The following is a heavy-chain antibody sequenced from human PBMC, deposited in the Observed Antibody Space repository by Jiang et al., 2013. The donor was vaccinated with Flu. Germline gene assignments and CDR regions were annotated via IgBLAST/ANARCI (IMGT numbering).Heavy chain of an antibody. Sequence: VQLVESGPGLVKPSETLSLTCTVSGGSISSYYWSWIRQPPGKGLEWIGYIYYSGSTNYNPSLKSRVTISVDTSKNQFSLKLSSVTAADTAVYYCARYVWGDYYFDYWGQGTLVTVSS. CDR3: ARYVWGDYYFDY. J-gene: IGHJ4*02. CDR2: IYYSGST. D-gene: IGHD3-16*01. V-gene: IGHV4-59*08. CDR1: GGSISSYY.